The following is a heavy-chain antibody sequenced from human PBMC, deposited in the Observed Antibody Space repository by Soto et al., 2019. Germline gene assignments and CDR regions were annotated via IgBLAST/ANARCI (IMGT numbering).Heavy chain of an antibody. Sequence: SETLSLTCTVSGGSISSYYWSWIRQPPGKGLEWIGYIYYSGSTNYNPSLKSRVTISVDTSKNQFSLKLSSVTAADTAVYYCARGLPTNYYYYMDVWGKGTTVTSP. CDR3: ARGLPTNYYYYMDV. D-gene: IGHD5-12*01. CDR2: IYYSGST. V-gene: IGHV4-59*01. CDR1: GGSISSYY. J-gene: IGHJ6*03.